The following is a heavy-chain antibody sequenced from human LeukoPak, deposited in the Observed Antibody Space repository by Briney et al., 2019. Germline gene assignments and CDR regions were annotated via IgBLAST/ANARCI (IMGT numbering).Heavy chain of an antibody. CDR1: GFTFSDYY. D-gene: IGHD3-10*01. CDR3: ASSYGSGSVTIDY. V-gene: IGHV3-11*04. CDR2: ISSSGSTI. J-gene: IGHJ4*02. Sequence: GGSLRLSCAASGFTFSDYYMSWIRQAPGKGLEWVSYISSSGSTIYYADSVKGRFTISRDNAKNSLYLQMNSLRAEDTAVYYCASSYGSGSVTIDYWGQGTLVTVSS.